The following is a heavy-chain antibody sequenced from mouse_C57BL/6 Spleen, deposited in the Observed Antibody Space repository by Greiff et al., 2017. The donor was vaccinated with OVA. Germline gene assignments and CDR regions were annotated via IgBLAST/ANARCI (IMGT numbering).Heavy chain of an antibody. CDR1: GFTFSSYG. V-gene: IGHV5-6*01. CDR2: ISSGGSYT. Sequence: EVHLVESGGDLVKPGGSLKLSCAASGFTFSSYGMSWVRQTPDKRLEWVATISSGGSYTYYPDSVKGRFTISRDNAKNTLYLQMSSLKSEDTAMYYCARQKGEKNSFDYWGQGTTLTVSS. J-gene: IGHJ2*01. CDR3: ARQKGEKNSFDY. D-gene: IGHD3-3*01.